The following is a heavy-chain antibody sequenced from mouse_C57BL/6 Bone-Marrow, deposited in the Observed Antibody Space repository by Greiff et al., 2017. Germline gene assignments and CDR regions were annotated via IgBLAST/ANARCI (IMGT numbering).Heavy chain of an antibody. CDR1: GYSFTGYF. J-gene: IGHJ2*01. CDR2: INPYNGDT. Sequence: EVQRVESGPELVKPGDSVKISCKASGYSFTGYFMNWVMQSHGKSLEWIGRINPYNGDTFYNQKFKGKATLTVNKSSSTAHMELRSLTSEYSAVYYCARGGYWGQGTTLTVSS. V-gene: IGHV1-20*01. CDR3: ARGGY.